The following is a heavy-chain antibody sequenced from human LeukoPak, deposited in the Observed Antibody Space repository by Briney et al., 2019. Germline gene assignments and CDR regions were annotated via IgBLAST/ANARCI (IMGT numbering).Heavy chain of an antibody. J-gene: IGHJ4*02. CDR3: ARDQAWYDSIGCLDY. Sequence: PGRSLRLSCAASGFTFSTYAMHWVRQAPGKGLEWVAGISFDGTNKYYADSVKGRFTISRDNSKNTLYLQMNSLRAEDTAVYYCARDQAWYDSIGCLDYWGQGTLVTVSS. V-gene: IGHV3-30-3*01. CDR1: GFTFSTYA. CDR2: ISFDGTNK. D-gene: IGHD3-22*01.